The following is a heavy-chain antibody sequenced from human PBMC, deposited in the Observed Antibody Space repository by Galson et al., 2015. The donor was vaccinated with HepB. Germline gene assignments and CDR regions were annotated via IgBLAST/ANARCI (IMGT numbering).Heavy chain of an antibody. D-gene: IGHD3-22*01. CDR3: ARVKYYYDGCSGYEYYFDY. V-gene: IGHV3-11*06. Sequence: SLRLSCAASGFTFSDYYMGWIRQAPGKGLEWVSYISSSSYYTNYADSVKGRFTISRDNSKNSLYLQMNSLRAEDTAVYYCARVKYYYDGCSGYEYYFDYWGQGTLVTVSS. CDR1: GFTFSDYY. CDR2: ISSSSYYT. J-gene: IGHJ4*02.